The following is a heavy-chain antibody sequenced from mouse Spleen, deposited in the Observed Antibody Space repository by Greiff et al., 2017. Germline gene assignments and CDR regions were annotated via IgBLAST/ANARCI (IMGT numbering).Heavy chain of an antibody. CDR3: ARSNGDYAMDY. V-gene: IGHV1-82*01. CDR1: GYAFSSSW. CDR2: IYPGDGDT. Sequence: VQLQQSGPELVKPGASVKISCKASGYAFSSSWMNWVKQRPGKGLEWIGRIYPGDGDTNYNGKFKGKATLTADKSSSTAYMQLSSLTSEDSAVYFCARSNGDYAMDYWGQGTSVTVSS. D-gene: IGHD1-1*02. J-gene: IGHJ4*01.